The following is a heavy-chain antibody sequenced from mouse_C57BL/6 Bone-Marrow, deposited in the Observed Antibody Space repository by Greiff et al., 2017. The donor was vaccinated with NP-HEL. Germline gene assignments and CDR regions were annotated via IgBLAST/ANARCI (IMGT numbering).Heavy chain of an antibody. CDR1: EYEFPSHD. Sequence: EVKVVESGGGLVQPGESLKLSCESNEYEFPSHDMSWVRKTPEKRLELVAAINSDGGSTYYPDTMERRFIISRDNTKQSLYLQMSSLKSEDTALYYCARHPYYSNYFSVYWGQGTTLTVSS. J-gene: IGHJ2*01. D-gene: IGHD2-5*01. V-gene: IGHV5-2*01. CDR2: INSDGGST. CDR3: ARHPYYSNYFSVY.